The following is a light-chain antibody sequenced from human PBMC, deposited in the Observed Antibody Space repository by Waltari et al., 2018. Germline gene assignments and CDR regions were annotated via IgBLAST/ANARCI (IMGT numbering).Light chain of an antibody. CDR3: QQYVRLPVT. CDR1: QSVGRC. V-gene: IGKV3-20*01. CDR2: YAS. Sequence: EIDLTPSPGTLSFSPRERATLPCGASQSVGRCLAWYQQKPGRAPRLLLYYASSRGTGIPDRFSGSGFGTDFSLTISRLEPEDFAVYYCQQYVRLPVTFGQGTKVEIK. J-gene: IGKJ1*01.